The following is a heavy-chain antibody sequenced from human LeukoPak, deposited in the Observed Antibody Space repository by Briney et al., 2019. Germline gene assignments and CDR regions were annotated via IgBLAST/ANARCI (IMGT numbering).Heavy chain of an antibody. J-gene: IGHJ6*02. D-gene: IGHD2-15*01. CDR3: ARGLLPPYYYYGMDV. V-gene: IGHV1-2*02. Sequence: ASVKVSCKASGYTFTGYYMHWVRQAPGQGLEWMGWINPNSGGTNYAQKFQGRVTMTRDTSISTAYMELSRLRSDDTAVYYCARGLLPPYYYYGMDVWGQGTTVTVSS. CDR1: GYTFTGYY. CDR2: INPNSGGT.